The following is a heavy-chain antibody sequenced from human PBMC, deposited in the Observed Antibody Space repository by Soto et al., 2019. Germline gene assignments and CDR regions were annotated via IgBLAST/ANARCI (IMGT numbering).Heavy chain of an antibody. CDR3: AKGYRPLGGAFDI. CDR2: IYSDGST. CDR1: GFTVSSNY. V-gene: IGHV3-53*01. J-gene: IGHJ3*02. D-gene: IGHD3-16*01. Sequence: TGGSLRLSCAASGFTVSSNYMSWVRQAPGKGLEWVSGIYSDGSTYYADSVKGRFTISRDNSKYTLYLQMNNLRAEDTAVYYCAKGYRPLGGAFDIWVQGAMVTVSS.